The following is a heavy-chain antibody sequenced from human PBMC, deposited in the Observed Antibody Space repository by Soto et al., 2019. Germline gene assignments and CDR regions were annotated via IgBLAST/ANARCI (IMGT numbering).Heavy chain of an antibody. CDR2: VIPLLDAS. CDR1: GAAFSNYT. CDR3: ASGKRQMSQDRMGFYYYMDV. J-gene: IGHJ6*03. Sequence: QVQLVQSGADVKKPGSSVKISCTASGAAFSNYTFTWVRRAPGQGLEWVGRVIPLLDASNYAEKFQDRVTISADRSTSTVYRELSGLRSEDSAIYYCASGKRQMSQDRMGFYYYMDVLGKGTTVTVSS. V-gene: IGHV1-69*08. D-gene: IGHD1-1*01.